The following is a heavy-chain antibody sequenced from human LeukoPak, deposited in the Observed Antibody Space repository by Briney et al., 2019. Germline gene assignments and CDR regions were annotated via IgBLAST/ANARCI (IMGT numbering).Heavy chain of an antibody. J-gene: IGHJ4*02. CDR2: ISAYNGNT. Sequence: ASVKVSCKASGYTFTSYGISWVRQAPGQGLEWMGWISAYNGNTNYAQKLQGRVTMTTDTSTSTAYMELRSLRSDDTAVYYCATALPTSLWPSLDYWGQGTLVTVSS. V-gene: IGHV1-18*01. CDR1: GYTFTSYG. CDR3: ATALPTSLWPSLDY. D-gene: IGHD3-10*01.